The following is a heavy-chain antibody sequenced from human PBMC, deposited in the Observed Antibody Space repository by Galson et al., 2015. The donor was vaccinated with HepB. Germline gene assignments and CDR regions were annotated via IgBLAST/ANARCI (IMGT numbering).Heavy chain of an antibody. CDR3: ARGGVILPPSKRPYDI. J-gene: IGHJ3*02. CDR1: GYTFTDYY. V-gene: IGHV1-2*02. D-gene: IGHD2/OR15-2a*01. CDR2: INPDNGGP. Sequence: SVKVSCKASGYTFTDYYIHWVRQAPGQGLEWMGWINPDNGGPHFAPKFQDRVTMTRDTSISTAYMELNSLRSDDTAVYYCARGGVILPPSKRPYDIWGQGTMVTVSS.